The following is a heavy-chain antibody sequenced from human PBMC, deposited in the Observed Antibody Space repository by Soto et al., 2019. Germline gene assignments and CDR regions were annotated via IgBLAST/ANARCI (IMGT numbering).Heavy chain of an antibody. CDR3: ARGPRVSSTGTGAH. D-gene: IGHD1-1*01. J-gene: IGHJ4*02. V-gene: IGHV3-74*01. CDR1: GFTFSAYW. CDR2: ISDDGSTA. Sequence: GGSLRLSCAVSGFTFSAYWMHWVRQVPGKGLTWVSRISDDGSTATYADSVKGRFVISRDNAKDSLYLEMNTLRVDDSGLYYCARGPRVSSTGTGAHWGRGTLVTVSS.